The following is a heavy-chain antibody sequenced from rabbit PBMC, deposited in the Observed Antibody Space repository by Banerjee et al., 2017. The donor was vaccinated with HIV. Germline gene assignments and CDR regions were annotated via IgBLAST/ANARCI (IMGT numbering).Heavy chain of an antibody. V-gene: IGHV1S45*01. D-gene: IGHD2-1*01. Sequence: QEQLEESGGDLVKPEGSLTLTCTASGFSFSSSYWICWVRQAPGKGLEWIACIYAGSSGSTYYASWAKGRFTISKTSSTTVTLQMTSLTAADTATYFCARGYSYDDYGDGQYFNLWGPGTLVTVS. CDR1: GFSFSSSYW. CDR2: IYAGSSGST. CDR3: ARGYSYDDYGDGQYFNL. J-gene: IGHJ4*01.